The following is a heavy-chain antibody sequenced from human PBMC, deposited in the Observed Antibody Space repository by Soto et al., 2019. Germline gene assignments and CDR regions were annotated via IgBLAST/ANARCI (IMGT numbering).Heavy chain of an antibody. J-gene: IGHJ4*02. CDR2: ISASGRDI. Sequence: TGGSLRLSCGASGFTFSNFAMSWVRQAPGRGLEWVSGISASGRDIHYADSVKDRFTVSRDNSKNTLYLQMNSLRAEDTAIYYCAKGKTSGWYYSDYWGQGALVTVSS. CDR1: GFTFSNFA. D-gene: IGHD6-19*01. CDR3: AKGKTSGWYYSDY. V-gene: IGHV3-23*01.